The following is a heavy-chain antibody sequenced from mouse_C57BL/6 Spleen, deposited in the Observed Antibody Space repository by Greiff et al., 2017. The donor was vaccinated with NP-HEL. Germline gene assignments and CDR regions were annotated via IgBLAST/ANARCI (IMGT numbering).Heavy chain of an antibody. Sequence: VQLQQPGAELVMPGASVKLSCKASGYTFTSYWMHWVKQRPGQGLEWIGEIDPSDSYTNYNQKFKGKSTLTVDKSSSTAYMQLSSLTSEDSAVYYCVSSNWYFDVWGTGTTVTVSS. CDR2: IDPSDSYT. CDR1: GYTFTSYW. V-gene: IGHV1-69*01. CDR3: VSSNWYFDV. J-gene: IGHJ1*03.